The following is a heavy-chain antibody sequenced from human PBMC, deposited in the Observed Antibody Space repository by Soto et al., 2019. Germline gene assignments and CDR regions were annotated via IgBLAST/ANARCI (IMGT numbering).Heavy chain of an antibody. D-gene: IGHD5-18*01. CDR2: IYYSGST. Sequence: PSETLSLTCTVSGGSISSYYWSWIRQPPGKGLEWIGYIYYSGSTNYNPSLKSRVTISVDTSKNQFSLKLSSVTAADTAVYYCARVGSLGGYSYVNPFYDYWGQGTLVTVSS. CDR1: GGSISSYY. J-gene: IGHJ4*02. V-gene: IGHV4-59*01. CDR3: ARVGSLGGYSYVNPFYDY.